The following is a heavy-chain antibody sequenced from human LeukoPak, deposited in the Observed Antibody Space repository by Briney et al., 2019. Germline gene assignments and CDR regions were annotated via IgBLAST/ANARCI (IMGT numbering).Heavy chain of an antibody. D-gene: IGHD3-10*01. CDR2: ISSSSYI. V-gene: IGHV3-21*01. CDR1: GFTFSSYS. J-gene: IGHJ6*03. Sequence: KSGGSLRLSCAASGFTFSSYSMNWVRQAPGKGLEWVSSISSSSYIYYADSVKGRFTISRDNAKNSLYLQMNSLRAEDTAVYYCARGEYYYGSGSYPLYYYYYYYMDVWGKGTTVTVSS. CDR3: ARGEYYYGSGSYPLYYYYYYYMDV.